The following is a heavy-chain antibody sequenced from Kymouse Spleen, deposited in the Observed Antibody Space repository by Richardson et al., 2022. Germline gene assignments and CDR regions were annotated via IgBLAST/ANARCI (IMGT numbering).Heavy chain of an antibody. CDR3: AKAGERDAFDI. J-gene: IGHJ3*02. CDR1: GFTFDDYA. CDR2: ISWNSGSI. Sequence: EVQLVESGGGLVQPGRSLRLSCAASGFTFDDYAMHWVRQAPGKGLEWVSGISWNSGSIGYADSVKGRFTISRDNAKNSLYLQMNSLRAEDTALYYCAKAGERDAFDIWGQGTMVTVSS. D-gene: IGHD7-27*02. V-gene: IGHV3-9*01.